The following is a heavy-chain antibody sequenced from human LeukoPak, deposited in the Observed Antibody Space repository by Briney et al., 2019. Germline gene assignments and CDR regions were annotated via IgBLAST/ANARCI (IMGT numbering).Heavy chain of an antibody. CDR3: TRGVRRSYYSLYFDY. J-gene: IGHJ4*02. CDR1: GFTFGDYA. CDR2: IRSKAYGGTT. V-gene: IGHV3-49*04. Sequence: GRSLRLSCTASGFTFGDYAMSWVRQAPGKGLEWVGFIRSKAYGGTTEYAASVKGRFTISRDDSKSIAYLQMNSLKTEDTAVYYCTRGVRRSYYSLYFDYWGQGTLVTVSS. D-gene: IGHD1-26*01.